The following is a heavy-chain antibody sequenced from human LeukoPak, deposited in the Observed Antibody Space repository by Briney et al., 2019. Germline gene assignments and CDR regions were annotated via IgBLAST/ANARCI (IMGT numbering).Heavy chain of an antibody. Sequence: MPSETLSLTCTVSGGSISTGTYYWSWIRQPAGKGLEWIGRIYTTGTTNYNPSLKSRVTMSLDTSKNQFSLRLTSVTAADTAVYYCARGASGDNWFDPWGQGTLVTVSS. V-gene: IGHV4-61*02. CDR3: ARGASGDNWFDP. J-gene: IGHJ5*02. CDR2: IYTTGTT. CDR1: GGSISTGTYY. D-gene: IGHD1-26*01.